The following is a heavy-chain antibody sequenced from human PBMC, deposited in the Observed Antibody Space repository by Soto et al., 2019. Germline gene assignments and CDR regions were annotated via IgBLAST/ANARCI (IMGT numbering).Heavy chain of an antibody. V-gene: IGHV1-18*01. D-gene: IGHD5-12*01. Sequence: ASVKVSCKASGYTFTRSGISWVRQAPGQGLEWMGWISTYNGDTNYAQTFQGRVTMTTDTSTSTVNIEVRSLRSDDTAVYFCAREGVAPKYYYGMDVWGQGSPVTVSS. CDR1: GYTFTRSG. J-gene: IGHJ6*02. CDR3: AREGVAPKYYYGMDV. CDR2: ISTYNGDT.